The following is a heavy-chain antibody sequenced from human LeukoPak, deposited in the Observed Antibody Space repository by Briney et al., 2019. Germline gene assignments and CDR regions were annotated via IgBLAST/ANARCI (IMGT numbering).Heavy chain of an antibody. Sequence: GASVKVSCKASGYTFTGYYMHWVRQAPGQGLEWMGWINPNSGGTNYAQKFQGRVTMTRDTSISTAYMELSGLRSDDTAVYYCARAGDPEPRDYYYYGMDVWGQGTTVTVSS. CDR3: ARAGDPEPRDYYYYGMDV. CDR1: GYTFTGYY. D-gene: IGHD2-21*02. CDR2: INPNSGGT. V-gene: IGHV1-2*02. J-gene: IGHJ6*02.